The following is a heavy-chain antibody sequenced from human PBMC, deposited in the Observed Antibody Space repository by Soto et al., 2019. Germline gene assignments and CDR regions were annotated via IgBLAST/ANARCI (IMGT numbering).Heavy chain of an antibody. D-gene: IGHD2-2*01. V-gene: IGHV3-64*01. J-gene: IGHJ6*02. CDR1: GFTFSSYA. Sequence: GGSLRLSCAASGFTFSSYAMHWVRQAPGKGLEYVSAISSNGGSTYYANSVKGRFTISRDNSKNTLYLQMGSLRAEDMAVYYCARGVFCSSTSCYDEDYYYYYGMDVWGQGTTVTVSS. CDR3: ARGVFCSSTSCYDEDYYYYYGMDV. CDR2: ISSNGGST.